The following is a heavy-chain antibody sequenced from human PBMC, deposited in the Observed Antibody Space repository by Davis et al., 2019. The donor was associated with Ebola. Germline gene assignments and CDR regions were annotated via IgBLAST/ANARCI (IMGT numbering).Heavy chain of an antibody. D-gene: IGHD2-15*01. CDR3: AREAIVVVVGGGMDV. CDR2: IWYDGSNK. CDR1: GFTFSSYC. J-gene: IGHJ6*02. V-gene: IGHV3-33*01. Sequence: PGGSLRLSCAASGFTFSSYCMHWVRQAPGKGLEWVAVIWYDGSNKYYADSVKGRFTISRDNSKNTLYLQMNSLRAEDTAVYYCAREAIVVVVGGGMDVWGQGTTVTVSS.